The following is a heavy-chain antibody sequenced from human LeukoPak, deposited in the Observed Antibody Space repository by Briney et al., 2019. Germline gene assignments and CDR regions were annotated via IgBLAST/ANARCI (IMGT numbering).Heavy chain of an antibody. J-gene: IGHJ3*02. CDR1: GYSISSGYY. D-gene: IGHD3-9*01. CDR3: ARDAILRYFDWLPRDDAFDI. V-gene: IGHV4-38-2*02. CDR2: IYHSGST. Sequence: SETLSLTCTVSGYSISSGYYWGWIRQPPGKGLEWIGSIYHSGSTYYNPSLKSRVTISVDTSKNQFSLKLSSVTAADTAVYYCARDAILRYFDWLPRDDAFDIWGRGTMVTVSS.